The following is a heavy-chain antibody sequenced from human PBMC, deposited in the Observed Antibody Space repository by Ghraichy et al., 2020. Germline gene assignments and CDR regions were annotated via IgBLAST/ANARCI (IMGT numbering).Heavy chain of an antibody. CDR1: GFTFSTYW. D-gene: IGHD4-17*01. Sequence: GGSLRLSCAASGFTFSTYWMSWVRQAPGKGLEWVANIKQDGSEKYYVDSVKGRFTISRDNAKNSLYLQMNSLRAEDTAVYYCARRYGDYVLHFDYWGQGTLVTVSS. J-gene: IGHJ4*02. CDR2: IKQDGSEK. V-gene: IGHV3-7*03. CDR3: ARRYGDYVLHFDY.